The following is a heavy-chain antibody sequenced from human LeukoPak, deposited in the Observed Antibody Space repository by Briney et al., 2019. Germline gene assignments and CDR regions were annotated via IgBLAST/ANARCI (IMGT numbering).Heavy chain of an antibody. J-gene: IGHJ5*02. CDR2: IKPADSYT. Sequence: GESLRISCKASGYSFTTYWITWVRQMPGKGLEWMGKIKPADSYTNYSPSFQGHVTFSADKSISTAYLQWSSLKASDIAMYYCARLGLGDSSGYYYEWFDPWGQGTLVTVST. D-gene: IGHD3-22*01. V-gene: IGHV5-10-1*01. CDR3: ARLGLGDSSGYYYEWFDP. CDR1: GYSFTTYW.